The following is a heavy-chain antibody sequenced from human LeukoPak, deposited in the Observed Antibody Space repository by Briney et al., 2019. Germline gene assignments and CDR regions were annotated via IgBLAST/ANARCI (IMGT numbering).Heavy chain of an antibody. Sequence: PGGSLRLSCAASGFTLSSNYMSWVRQAPGKGLEWVSVIYSGGSTYYADSVKGRFTISRDNSKNTLYLQMNSLRVEDTAVYYCARGVQLWTGFDYWGQGTLVTVSS. J-gene: IGHJ4*02. CDR3: ARGVQLWTGFDY. CDR1: GFTLSSNY. CDR2: IYSGGST. D-gene: IGHD5-18*01. V-gene: IGHV3-66*01.